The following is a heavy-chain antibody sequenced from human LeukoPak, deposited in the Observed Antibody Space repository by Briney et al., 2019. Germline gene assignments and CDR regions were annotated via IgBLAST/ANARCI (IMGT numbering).Heavy chain of an antibody. CDR3: AKDKASYNILTGFHRYRGLIDY. CDR1: GFTFSSYA. V-gene: IGHV3-30*04. D-gene: IGHD3-9*01. CDR2: ISYDGSNK. Sequence: PGGSLRLSCAASGFTFSSYAMHWVRQAPGKGLEWVAVISYDGSNKYYADSVKVRFTISRDNSKNTLYLQMNSLRAEDTAVYYCAKDKASYNILTGFHRYRGLIDYWGQGALVTVSS. J-gene: IGHJ4*02.